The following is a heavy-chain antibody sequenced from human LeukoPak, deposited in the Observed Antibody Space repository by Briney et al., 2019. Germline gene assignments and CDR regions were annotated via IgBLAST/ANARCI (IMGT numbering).Heavy chain of an antibody. D-gene: IGHD1-26*01. CDR2: IYYSGST. CDR1: GGSVSSGSYY. Sequence: SETLSLTCTASGGSVSSGSYYWSWIRQPPGKGLEWIGYIYYSGSTNYNPSLKSRVTISVDTSKNQFSLKLSSVTAADTAVYYCARGYSGSYYLSYWGQGTLVTVSS. J-gene: IGHJ4*02. CDR3: ARGYSGSYYLSY. V-gene: IGHV4-61*01.